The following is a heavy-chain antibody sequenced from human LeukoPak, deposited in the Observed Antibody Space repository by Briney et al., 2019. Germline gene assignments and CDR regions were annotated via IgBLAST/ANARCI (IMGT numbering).Heavy chain of an antibody. J-gene: IGHJ1*01. CDR2: IIPIFGTT. D-gene: IGHD6-19*01. Sequence: SVKVSCKASGGTFSNYAISWVRQVPGQGLEWMGRIIPIFGTTIYAQKFQGRVTITADKSTSTAYMELSSLRSEDTAVYYCARGGKIAVVGTRSPQYFQHWGQGTLVTVSS. V-gene: IGHV1-69*06. CDR3: ARGGKIAVVGTRSPQYFQH. CDR1: GGTFSNYA.